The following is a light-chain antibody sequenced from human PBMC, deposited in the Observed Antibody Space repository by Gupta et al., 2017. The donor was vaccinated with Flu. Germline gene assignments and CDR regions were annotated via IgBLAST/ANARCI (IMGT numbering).Light chain of an antibody. V-gene: IGLV1-44*01. J-gene: IGLJ3*02. CDR2: SNN. Sequence: QSVLTQPPSASGTPGQGVTISCSGSSSNIGTNTVNWYQQLPGTAPKLLIYSNNQRRSGVPDRFSGSKSGTSAALAISGLQSEEEADYYCAAWDDSLNGRGVFGGGTKLTVL. CDR1: SSNIGTNT. CDR3: AAWDDSLNGRGV.